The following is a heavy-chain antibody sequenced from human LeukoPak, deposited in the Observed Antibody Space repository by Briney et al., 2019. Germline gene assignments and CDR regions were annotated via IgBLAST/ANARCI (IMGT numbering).Heavy chain of an antibody. D-gene: IGHD2-15*01. Sequence: ASVKVSCKASGYTFTGYYMHWVRQAPGQGLEWMGWINPNSGGTNYAQKFQGRVTMTRDTSISTAYMELSRLRSDDTAVYYCASGGPVVVAATQGSFDYWGQGTLVTVSS. V-gene: IGHV1-2*02. CDR1: GYTFTGYY. CDR3: ASGGPVVVAATQGSFDY. J-gene: IGHJ4*02. CDR2: INPNSGGT.